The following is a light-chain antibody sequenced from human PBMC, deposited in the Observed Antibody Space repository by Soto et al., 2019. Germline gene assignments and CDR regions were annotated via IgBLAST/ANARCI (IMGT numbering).Light chain of an antibody. J-gene: IGKJ1*01. CDR1: QSVSSY. CDR2: DAS. Sequence: EIIITQSPSTLSVSPEETATLSCRASQSVSSYLAWYQQKPGQAPRLLIYDASNRATGIPARFSGSGSGTDFTLTISSLEPEDFAVYYCQQRSNWPLTFGQGTKVDIK. V-gene: IGKV3-11*01. CDR3: QQRSNWPLT.